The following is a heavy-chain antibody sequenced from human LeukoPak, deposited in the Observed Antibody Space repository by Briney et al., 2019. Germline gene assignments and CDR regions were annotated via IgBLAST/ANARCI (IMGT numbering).Heavy chain of an antibody. CDR2: INGDRDIT. Sequence: QSGGSLRLSCAASGFTFRNYAMSWVRQAPGKGLEWVSAINGDRDITYYADSVKGRLTISSDTSKNTLYLQMNSLRAEDTAVYYCAKRGPVSSTTCCYFDYWGQGTLVTVSS. CDR3: AKRGPVSSTTCCYFDY. J-gene: IGHJ4*02. D-gene: IGHD2-2*01. V-gene: IGHV3-23*01. CDR1: GFTFRNYA.